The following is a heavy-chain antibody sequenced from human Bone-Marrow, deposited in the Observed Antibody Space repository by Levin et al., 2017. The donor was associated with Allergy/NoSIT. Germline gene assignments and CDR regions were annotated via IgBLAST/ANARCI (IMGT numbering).Heavy chain of an antibody. CDR3: ARVHDFWSGYYNKGEVFDP. J-gene: IGHJ5*02. Sequence: ASVKVSCKASGYTFTSYAMHWVRQAPGQRLEWMGWINAGNGNTKYSQKFQGRVTITRDTSASTAYMELSSLRSEDTAVYYCARVHDFWSGYYNKGEVFDPWGQGTLVTVSS. CDR1: GYTFTSYA. CDR2: INAGNGNT. V-gene: IGHV1-3*01. D-gene: IGHD3-3*01.